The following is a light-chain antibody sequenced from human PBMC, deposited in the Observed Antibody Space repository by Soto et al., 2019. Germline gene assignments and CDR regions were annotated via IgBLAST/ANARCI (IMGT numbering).Light chain of an antibody. CDR3: AARDDTMNVHV. CDR2: NNN. CDR1: SSNIGTNA. Sequence: QSVLTQPPSASAIPGQRVTISCSGGSSNIGTNAVNWYQQLPGTAPKLLIYNNNQRPSGVPYRFPGSKSGTSASLAISGLQSEDEVDYYCAARDDTMNVHVSGTGTKLTVL. J-gene: IGLJ1*01. V-gene: IGLV1-44*01.